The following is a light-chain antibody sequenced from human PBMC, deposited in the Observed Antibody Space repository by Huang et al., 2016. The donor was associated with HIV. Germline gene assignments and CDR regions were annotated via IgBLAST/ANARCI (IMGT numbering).Light chain of an antibody. J-gene: IGKJ3*01. CDR2: AAP. Sequence: EIVMTQSPAILSVSPGERVILSCRASQTVSTNLAWYQQRPGQAPRLLIFAAPTRASGIPAMFSGSGSGTEFTLTISSLLPEDFAIYYCQHYHNWLPTTFGPGTTVD. CDR3: QHYHNWLPTT. V-gene: IGKV3D-15*01. CDR1: QTVSTN.